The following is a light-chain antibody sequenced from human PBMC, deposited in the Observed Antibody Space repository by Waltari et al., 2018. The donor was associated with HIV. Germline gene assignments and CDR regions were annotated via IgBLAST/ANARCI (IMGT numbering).Light chain of an antibody. Sequence: QSVLTQPPSVSGAPGQRVTISCTGRSSNIGAGFDVHWYQRLPGTAPKPLNYNNINRPSGVPDRFSGSKSGTSASLAITGLQAEDEADYYCQSYDSSLSGSDVFGTGTKVTVL. CDR2: NNI. V-gene: IGLV1-40*01. J-gene: IGLJ1*01. CDR3: QSYDSSLSGSDV. CDR1: SSNIGAGFD.